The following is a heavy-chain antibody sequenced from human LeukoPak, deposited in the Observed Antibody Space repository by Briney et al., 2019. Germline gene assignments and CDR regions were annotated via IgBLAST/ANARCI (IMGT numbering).Heavy chain of an antibody. J-gene: IGHJ4*02. V-gene: IGHV3-30*18. D-gene: IGHD1-1*01. CDR1: GFTFSSYG. Sequence: PGRSLRLSCAASGFTFSSYGMHWVRQAPGKGLEWVAVISYDGSNKYYADSVKGRFTIPRDNSKNALYLQMNSLRGEDMAVYYCVKRWTGTTIGQQDYWGQGTLVTVSS. CDR3: VKRWTGTTIGQQDY. CDR2: ISYDGSNK.